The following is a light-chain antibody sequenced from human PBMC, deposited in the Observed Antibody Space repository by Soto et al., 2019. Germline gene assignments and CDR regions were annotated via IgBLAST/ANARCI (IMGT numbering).Light chain of an antibody. Sequence: QSALTQPASVSGSPGQSITISCTGTSNDVGDYNYVSWYQRDPGKAPKLLIYEVNNRPSGVSDRFSGSKSGNTASLTISGLQAEDEAHYYCASYASSSTPWVFGGGTKLTVL. CDR3: ASYASSSTPWV. CDR1: SNDVGDYNY. J-gene: IGLJ3*02. CDR2: EVN. V-gene: IGLV2-14*01.